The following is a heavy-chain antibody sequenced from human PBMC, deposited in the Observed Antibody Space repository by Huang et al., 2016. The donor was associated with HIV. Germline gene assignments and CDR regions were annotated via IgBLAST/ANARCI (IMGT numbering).Heavy chain of an antibody. D-gene: IGHD2-15*01. V-gene: IGHV4-34*01. CDR1: SGSFSDYY. Sequence: QVQLQQWGGGLLKPSETLSLTCAVYSGSFSDYYWGWIRQPPGQGLERIGEINLSGSTNYKPSLKSRVTISLDMSKNQFSLRLRSVTATDTAIYYCARRHCSGGSCDSPSHRYHYMDVWGKGTTVTVSS. J-gene: IGHJ6*03. CDR2: INLSGST. CDR3: ARRHCSGGSCDSPSHRYHYMDV.